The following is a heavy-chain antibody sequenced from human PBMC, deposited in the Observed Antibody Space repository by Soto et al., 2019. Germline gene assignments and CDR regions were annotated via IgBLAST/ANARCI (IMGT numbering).Heavy chain of an antibody. V-gene: IGHV4-59*01. Sequence: SETLSLTCTVSGGSISSYYWSWIRQPPGKGLEWIGYIYYSGSTNYNPSLKSRVTISVDTSKNQFSLKLSSVTAADTAVYYCASINPLAAEYYYYGMDVWGQGTTVTVSS. J-gene: IGHJ6*02. CDR3: ASINPLAAEYYYYGMDV. CDR2: IYYSGST. CDR1: GGSISSYY. D-gene: IGHD6-13*01.